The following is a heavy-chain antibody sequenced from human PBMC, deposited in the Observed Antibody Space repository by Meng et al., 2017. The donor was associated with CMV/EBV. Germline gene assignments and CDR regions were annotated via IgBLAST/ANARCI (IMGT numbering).Heavy chain of an antibody. CDR2: ISYDGSNK. D-gene: IGHD1-26*01. V-gene: IGHV3-30*04. Sequence: GESLKISCAASGFTFSSYAMHWVRQAPGKGLEWVAVISYDGSNKYYADSVKGRFTISRDNSKSTLYLQMNSLRAEDTAVYYCASGSYYFYWGQGTLVTVSS. CDR1: GFTFSSYA. J-gene: IGHJ4*02. CDR3: ASGSYYFY.